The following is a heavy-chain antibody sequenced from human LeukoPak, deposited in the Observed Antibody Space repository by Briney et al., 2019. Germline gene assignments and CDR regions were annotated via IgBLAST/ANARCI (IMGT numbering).Heavy chain of an antibody. J-gene: IGHJ5*02. Sequence: NPGGSLRLSCAASGFNVNNAWMSWVRQAPGKGLEWVGRIRSKIDGGATDYAAPVKGRFTISRDDSKNTLYLQMNSLRAEDTAVYYCARDGRIAARPSGWFDPWGQGTLVTVSS. V-gene: IGHV3-15*07. CDR1: GFNVNNAW. CDR2: IRSKIDGGAT. CDR3: ARDGRIAARPSGWFDP. D-gene: IGHD6-6*01.